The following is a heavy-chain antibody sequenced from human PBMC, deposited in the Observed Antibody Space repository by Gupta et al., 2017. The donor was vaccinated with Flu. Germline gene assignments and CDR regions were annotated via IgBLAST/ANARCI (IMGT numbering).Heavy chain of an antibody. Sequence: LTCRSDVMRWVRQAQGKGLEWVSVIDDVDGATNYVASVEGRLTISRDNAKNTLYLHMNSLRVEDTAVYYCMRGGRPSAWFDWGQGTLVTVSS. J-gene: IGHJ4*02. CDR1: LTCRSDV. CDR3: MRGGRPSAWFD. D-gene: IGHD3-10*01. V-gene: IGHV3-7*03. CDR2: IDDVDGAT.